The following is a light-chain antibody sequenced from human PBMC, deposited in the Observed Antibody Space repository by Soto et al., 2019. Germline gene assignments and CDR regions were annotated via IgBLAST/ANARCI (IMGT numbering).Light chain of an antibody. CDR3: QHYRIYSPRT. CDR1: QSITTW. Sequence: DIQMTQSPSTLSASVGDSVTIPCRASQSITTWLAWYQQRPGKAPKLLIYDVSSLQSGVPSRFSGSGSGTEFTLTISSLQPDDFATYYFQHYRIYSPRTFAQGTKVDIK. CDR2: DVS. J-gene: IGKJ1*01. V-gene: IGKV1-5*01.